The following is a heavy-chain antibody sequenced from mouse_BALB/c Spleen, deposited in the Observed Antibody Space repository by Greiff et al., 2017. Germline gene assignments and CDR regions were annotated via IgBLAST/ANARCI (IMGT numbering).Heavy chain of an antibody. D-gene: IGHD2-2*01. CDR1: GFSLTSYG. CDR2: IWAGGST. J-gene: IGHJ3*01. V-gene: IGHV2-9*02. CDR3: ARDKGDGYDPFAY. Sequence: VKLMESGPGLVAPSQSLSITCTVSGFSLTSYGVHWVRQPPGKGLEWLGVIWAGGSTNYNSALMSRLSISKDNSKSQVFLKMNSLQTDDTAMYYCARDKGDGYDPFAYWGQGTLVTVSA.